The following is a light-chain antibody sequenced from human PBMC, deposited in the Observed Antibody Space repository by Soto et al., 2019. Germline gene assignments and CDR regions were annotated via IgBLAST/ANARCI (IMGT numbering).Light chain of an antibody. J-gene: IGLJ7*01. CDR2: EVS. CDR3: CSYGGSMAV. Sequence: QSALTQPASVSGSPGQSITISCTGTSSDVGSHNLVSWYQQHPGQAPKLMIYEVSKRPLGVSTRFSASKSGNTASLTISRLQAEDEAYYYCCSYGGSMAVFGGGTQLTVL. V-gene: IGLV2-23*02. CDR1: SSDVGSHNL.